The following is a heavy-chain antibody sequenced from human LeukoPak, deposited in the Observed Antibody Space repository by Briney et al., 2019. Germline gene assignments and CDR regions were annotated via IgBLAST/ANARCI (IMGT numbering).Heavy chain of an antibody. CDR3: ARGEGDAAFDI. Sequence: GGSLRLSCAASGFTFNKHGMHWVRQAPGKGLEWFSFIRNDGNDKYYADSVKGRFTISRDNSKNTLYLQMNSLRAEDTAVYYCARGEGDAAFDIWGQGTMVTVSS. CDR1: GFTFNKHG. J-gene: IGHJ3*02. V-gene: IGHV3-30*02. CDR2: IRNDGNDK.